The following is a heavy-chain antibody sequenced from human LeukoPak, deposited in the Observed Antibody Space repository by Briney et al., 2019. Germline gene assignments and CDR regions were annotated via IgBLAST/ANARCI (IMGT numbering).Heavy chain of an antibody. Sequence: SETLSLTCTVSGGSISSYYWSWIRQPPGKGLEWIGYIYYSGSTNYNPSLKSRVTTSVDTSKNQFSLKLSSVTAADTAVYYCARVERGYSYGSNLYYYYYMDVWGKGTTVTVSS. CDR3: ARVERGYSYGSNLYYYYYMDV. J-gene: IGHJ6*03. D-gene: IGHD5-18*01. CDR2: IYYSGST. CDR1: GGSISSYY. V-gene: IGHV4-59*08.